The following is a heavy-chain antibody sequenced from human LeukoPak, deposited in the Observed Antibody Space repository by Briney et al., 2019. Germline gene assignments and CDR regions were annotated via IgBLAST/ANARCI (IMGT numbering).Heavy chain of an antibody. CDR1: GFTFSSYG. V-gene: IGHV3-30*02. J-gene: IGHJ4*02. Sequence: HPGGSLRLSCAASGFTFSSYGMHWVRQAPGKWLEWVAFIRYDGSNKYYADSVKGRFTISRDNSKNTLYLQMNSLRAEDTAVYYCAKDHIRASILWWPSFDYWGQGTLVTVSS. D-gene: IGHD2-21*01. CDR2: IRYDGSNK. CDR3: AKDHIRASILWWPSFDY.